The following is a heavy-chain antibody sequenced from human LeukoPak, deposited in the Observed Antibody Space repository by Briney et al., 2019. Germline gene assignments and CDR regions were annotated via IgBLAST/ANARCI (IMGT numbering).Heavy chain of an antibody. CDR3: AVDVAAISTRVHY. D-gene: IGHD2-2*01. Sequence: PGGSLRLSCAASGFTFSSYGMHWVRQAPGKGLEWVAAIWYDGSNKNYADSAKGRFIISRDNSKNTVYLEMNGLRAEDTAVYYCAVDVAAISTRVHYRGQGTLVTVSS. CDR1: GFTFSSYG. CDR2: IWYDGSNK. V-gene: IGHV3-33*01. J-gene: IGHJ4*02.